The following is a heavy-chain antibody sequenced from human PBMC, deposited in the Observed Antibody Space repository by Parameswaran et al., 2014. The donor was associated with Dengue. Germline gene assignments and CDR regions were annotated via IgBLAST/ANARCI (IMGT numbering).Heavy chain of an antibody. CDR3: ARVSATIVVVPAAAYFDY. D-gene: IGHD2-2*01. J-gene: IGHJ4*02. Sequence: WVRQAPGQGLEWMGWINPNSGGTNYAQKFQGRVTMTRDTSISTAYMELSRLRSDDTAVYYCARVSATIVVVPAAAYFDYWGQGTLVTVSS. V-gene: IGHV1-2*02. CDR2: INPNSGGT.